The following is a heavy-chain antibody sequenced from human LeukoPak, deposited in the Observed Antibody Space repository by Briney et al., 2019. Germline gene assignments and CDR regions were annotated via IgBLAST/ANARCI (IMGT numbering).Heavy chain of an antibody. D-gene: IGHD6-13*01. V-gene: IGHV3-9*01. CDR3: ARSSSWYIAHYYYGMDV. J-gene: IGHJ6*02. CDR1: GFTFDDYA. Sequence: GGSLRLSCAASGFTFDDYAMHWVRQAPGKGLEWVSRISWNSGSIGYADSVKGRFTISRDNAKNSLYLQMNSLRAEDTALYYCARSSSWYIAHYYYGMDVWGQGTTVTVSS. CDR2: ISWNSGSI.